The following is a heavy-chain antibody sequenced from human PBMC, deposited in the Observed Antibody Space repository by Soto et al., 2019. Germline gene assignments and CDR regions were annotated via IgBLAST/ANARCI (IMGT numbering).Heavy chain of an antibody. D-gene: IGHD1-26*01. CDR2: IYYSGST. V-gene: IGHV4-30-4*01. J-gene: IGHJ6*02. CDR3: ARDLIRYRPRRDYYYYGMDV. CDR1: GGSISSGDYY. Sequence: SETLSLTCTVSGGSISSGDYYWSWIRQPPGKGLEWIGYIYYSGSTYYNPSLKSRVTISVDTSKNQFSLKLSSVTAADTAVYYCARDLIRYRPRRDYYYYGMDVWGQGTTVTVSS.